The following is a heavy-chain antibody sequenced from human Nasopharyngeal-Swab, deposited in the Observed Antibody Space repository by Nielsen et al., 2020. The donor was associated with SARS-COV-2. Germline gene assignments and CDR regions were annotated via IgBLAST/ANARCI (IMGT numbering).Heavy chain of an antibody. CDR1: GFTFSSYG. V-gene: IGHV3-30*18. CDR2: ISYDGSNK. D-gene: IGHD3-9*01. J-gene: IGHJ4*02. CDR3: AKDLHYDILTGPFDY. Sequence: GESLKISCAASGFTFSSYGMHWVRQAPGKGPEWVAVISYDGSNKYYADSVKGRFTISRDNSKNMLYLQMNSLRAEDTAVYYCAKDLHYDILTGPFDYWGQGTLVTVSS.